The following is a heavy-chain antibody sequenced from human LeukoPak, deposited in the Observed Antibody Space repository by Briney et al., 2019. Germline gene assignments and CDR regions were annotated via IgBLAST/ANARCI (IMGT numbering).Heavy chain of an antibody. CDR3: ARGSLGSSTSSDCCPLDY. CDR1: GFTFSSYG. D-gene: IGHD2-21*01. J-gene: IGHJ4*02. V-gene: IGHV3-23*01. Sequence: GRSLRLSCAASGFTFSSYGMHWVRQAPGKGLEWVSAISGSGGSTYYADSVKGRFTISRDNSKNTLYLQMNSLRAEDTAVFYCARGSLGSSTSSDCCPLDYWGQGALVTVSS. CDR2: ISGSGGST.